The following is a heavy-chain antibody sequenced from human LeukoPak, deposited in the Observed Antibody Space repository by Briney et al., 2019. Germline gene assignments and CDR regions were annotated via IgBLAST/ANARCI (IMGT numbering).Heavy chain of an antibody. J-gene: IGHJ4*02. CDR1: CASISSNY. V-gene: IGHV4-59*01. D-gene: IGHD6-19*01. CDR3: ARGQDSSGWYISNFDY. Sequence: SETLSLTCTVACASISSNYCSSIRQPPGKGLEWLGYCYYNGSTNYNTPLKSQFTISVDTPKNRFSLKLTSVTAVATAVYSCARGQDSSGWYISNFDYWGQGTLVTVSS. CDR2: CYYNGST.